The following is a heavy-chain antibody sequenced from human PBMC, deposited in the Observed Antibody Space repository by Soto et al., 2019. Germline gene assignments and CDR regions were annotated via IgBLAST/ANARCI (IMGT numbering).Heavy chain of an antibody. CDR2: IKKDGTEK. CDR3: ARGPSYSDYSNDWFFDS. CDR1: GMSFSGYW. D-gene: IGHD3-9*01. V-gene: IGHV3-7*03. J-gene: IGHJ4*02. Sequence: GGSLRLSCIVSGMSFSGYWMTWVRQAPGKGLEWVADIKKDGTEKYYVDSVKGRFTISRDNDKKSVYLQMNGLTVEDTAVYRCARGPSYSDYSNDWFFDSWGQGALVTVSS.